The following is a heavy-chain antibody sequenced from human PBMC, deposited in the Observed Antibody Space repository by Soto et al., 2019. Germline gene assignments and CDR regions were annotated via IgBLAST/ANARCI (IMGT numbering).Heavy chain of an antibody. D-gene: IGHD3-10*01. CDR3: ARDRSKDGSGSSTPYYYYYGMDV. V-gene: IGHV3-21*01. J-gene: IGHJ6*02. CDR1: GFTFSSYS. Sequence: GGSLRLSCAASGFTFSSYSMNWVRQAPGKGLEWVSSISSSSSYIYYADSVKGRFTISRDNAKNSLYLQMNSPRAEDTAVYYCARDRSKDGSGSSTPYYYYYGMDVWGQGTTVTVSS. CDR2: ISSSSSYI.